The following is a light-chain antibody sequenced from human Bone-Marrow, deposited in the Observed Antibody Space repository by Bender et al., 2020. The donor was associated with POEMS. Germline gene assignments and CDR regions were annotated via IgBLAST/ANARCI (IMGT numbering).Light chain of an antibody. CDR2: DVT. Sequence: QSALTQPASVSGSPGQSITISCTGTSNDIGAYNYVSWYQQHPGKVPKLMIYDVTDRPSGISNRFSGSKSGNTASLTISGLQADDEADYYCNSYTSSGTWVFGGGTKLTVL. V-gene: IGLV2-14*03. J-gene: IGLJ3*02. CDR1: SNDIGAYNY. CDR3: NSYTSSGTWV.